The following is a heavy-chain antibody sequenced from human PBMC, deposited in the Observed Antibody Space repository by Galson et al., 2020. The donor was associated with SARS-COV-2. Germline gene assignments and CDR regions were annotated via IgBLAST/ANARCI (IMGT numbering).Heavy chain of an antibody. D-gene: IGHD1-26*01. Sequence: GESLKISCAASGFTFSSYGMHWVRQAPGKGLEWVAVIWYDGSNKYYADSVKGRFTISRDNSKNTLYLQMNSLRAEDTAVYYCARDLVGANWYFDLWGRGTLVTVSS. CDR1: GFTFSSYG. CDR2: IWYDGSNK. CDR3: ARDLVGANWYFDL. V-gene: IGHV3-33*01. J-gene: IGHJ2*01.